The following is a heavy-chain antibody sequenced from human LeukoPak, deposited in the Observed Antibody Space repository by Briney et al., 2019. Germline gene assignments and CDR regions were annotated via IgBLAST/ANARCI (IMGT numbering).Heavy chain of an antibody. CDR2: IFYSGGT. J-gene: IGHJ3*01. CDR1: GGSISSSSYY. CDR3: ARENNVIRDAFDV. Sequence: SETLSLTCTVSGGSISSSSYYWGWIRQPPGKGLEWIGSIFYSGGTYYNPSLKSRVTISVDTSKNNFSLNVTSVTAADTAIYYCARENNVIRDAFDVWGQGTMVTVSS. D-gene: IGHD2-21*01. V-gene: IGHV4-39*07.